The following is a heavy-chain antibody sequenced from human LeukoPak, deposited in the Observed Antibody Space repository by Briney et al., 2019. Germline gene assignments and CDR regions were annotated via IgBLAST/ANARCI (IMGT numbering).Heavy chain of an antibody. CDR1: GYTFTSYG. Sequence: ASVKVSYKASGYTFTSYGISWVRQAPGQGLEWMGWISAYNGNTNYAQRLQGKVTMTTDTSTSTAYMELRSLRSDDTAVYYCARGGPFPLYCSGGSCYSDWGQGTLVTVSS. V-gene: IGHV1-18*01. CDR3: ARGGPFPLYCSGGSCYSD. CDR2: ISAYNGNT. D-gene: IGHD2-15*01. J-gene: IGHJ4*02.